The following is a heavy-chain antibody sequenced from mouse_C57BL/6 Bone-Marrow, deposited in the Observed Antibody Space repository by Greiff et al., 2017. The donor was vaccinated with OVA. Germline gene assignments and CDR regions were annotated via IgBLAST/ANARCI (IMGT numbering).Heavy chain of an antibody. CDR1: GFSLTSYG. Sequence: VKVVESGPGLVQPSQSLSITCTVSGFSLTSYGVHWVRQSPGKGLEWLGVIWSGGSTDYNAAFISRLSISKDNSKSQVFFKMNSLQADDTAIYYCARNGYDYGWYFDVWGTGTTVTVSS. D-gene: IGHD2-4*01. CDR3: ARNGYDYGWYFDV. CDR2: IWSGGST. V-gene: IGHV2-2*01. J-gene: IGHJ1*03.